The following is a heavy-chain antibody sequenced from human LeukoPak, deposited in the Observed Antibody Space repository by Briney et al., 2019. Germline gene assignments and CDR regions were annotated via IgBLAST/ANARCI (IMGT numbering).Heavy chain of an antibody. CDR2: IYPGDSDT. CDR1: GYSFTSYW. V-gene: IGHV5-51*01. CDR3: ARLKVAVAEGDWDDP. J-gene: IGHJ5*02. D-gene: IGHD6-19*01. Sequence: GESLKISCKGSGYSFTSYWIGWVRQMPGKGLEWMGIIYPGDSDTRYSPSFQGQVTISADKSISTAYPQWSSLKASDTAMYYCARLKVAVAEGDWDDPWGQGTLVTVSS.